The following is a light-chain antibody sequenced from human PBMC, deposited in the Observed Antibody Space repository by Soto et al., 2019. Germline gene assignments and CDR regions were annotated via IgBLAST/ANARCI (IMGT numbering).Light chain of an antibody. Sequence: QSVLTQPASVSGSPGQSITISCTGTRSDVGSYNLVSWYQQHPGKAPKLMIYEGSKRPSGVSNRFSGSKSGNTASLTISGLQAEDEADYYCCSYAGSSTGVVFGGGTKLTVL. CDR1: RSDVGSYNL. CDR2: EGS. CDR3: CSYAGSSTGVV. J-gene: IGLJ2*01. V-gene: IGLV2-23*01.